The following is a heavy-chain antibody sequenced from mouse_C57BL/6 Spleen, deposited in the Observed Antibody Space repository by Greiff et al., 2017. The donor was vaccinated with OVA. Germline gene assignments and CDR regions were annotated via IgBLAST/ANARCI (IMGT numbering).Heavy chain of an antibody. J-gene: IGHJ2*01. CDR3: ARSLYYFDY. Sequence: QVQLQQPGAELVRPGSSVKLSCKASGYTFTSYWMDWVKQRPGQGLEWIGNIYPSDSETHYNQKFKDKATMTVDKSSSTAYMQLSSLTSEDSAVYYCARSLYYFDYWGKGTTLTVSS. CDR2: IYPSDSET. CDR1: GYTFTSYW. V-gene: IGHV1-61*01.